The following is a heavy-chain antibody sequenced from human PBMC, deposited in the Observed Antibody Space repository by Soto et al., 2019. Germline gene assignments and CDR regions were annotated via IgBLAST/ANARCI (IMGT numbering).Heavy chain of an antibody. Sequence: PGGSLRLSCVASGFTADDYAMHWVRQAPGKGLEWVSGISSNSDNIDYADSVKGRFTISRDNSKNTLYLQMNSLRAEDTAVYYCARDYYRFNSGYGFSMDVWGQGTTVTVSS. V-gene: IGHV3-9*02. CDR1: GFTADDYA. CDR2: ISSNSDNI. J-gene: IGHJ6*02. D-gene: IGHD5-12*01. CDR3: ARDYYRFNSGYGFSMDV.